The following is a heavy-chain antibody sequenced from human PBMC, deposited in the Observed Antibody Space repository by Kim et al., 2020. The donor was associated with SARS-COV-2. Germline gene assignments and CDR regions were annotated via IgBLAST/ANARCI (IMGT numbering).Heavy chain of an antibody. J-gene: IGHJ6*02. D-gene: IGHD3-3*01. CDR2: IYHSGST. CDR3: ARGRHITIFGVVIGRYGMDV. CDR1: GGSFSGYY. Sequence: SETLSLTCAVYGGSFSGYYWSWIRQPPGKGLEWIGEIYHSGSTNYNPSLKSRVTISVDTSKNQFSLKLSSVTAADTAVYYCARGRHITIFGVVIGRYGMDVWGQGTTVTVSS. V-gene: IGHV4-34*01.